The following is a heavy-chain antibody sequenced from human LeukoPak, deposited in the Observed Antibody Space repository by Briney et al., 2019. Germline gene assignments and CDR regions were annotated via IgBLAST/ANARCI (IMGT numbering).Heavy chain of an antibody. CDR2: IYYSGST. CDR1: GGSISSYY. V-gene: IGHV4-59*01. Sequence: SETLSLTCTVSGGSISSYYWSWIRQPPGKGLEWIGYIYYSGSTNYNPSLKSRVTISVDTSKNQFSLKLSSVTAADTAVYYCASSPYSSGLGEFDPWGQGTLVTVSS. CDR3: ASSPYSSGLGEFDP. J-gene: IGHJ5*02. D-gene: IGHD6-19*01.